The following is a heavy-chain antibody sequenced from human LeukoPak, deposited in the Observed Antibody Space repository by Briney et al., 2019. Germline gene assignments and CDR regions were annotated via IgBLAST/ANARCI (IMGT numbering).Heavy chain of an antibody. V-gene: IGHV3-53*01. D-gene: IGHD3-10*01. J-gene: IGHJ6*03. CDR3: ARSLRVRGVPDYMDV. CDR1: GFTVSSNY. Sequence: PGGSLRLSCAASGFTVSSNYMTWVRQAPGKGLEWVSVIHKSAITYYADIVKGRFTISRDNSKNIVFLQMNSLRAEDTAVYYCARSLRVRGVPDYMDVWSRGTTVTISS. CDR2: IHKSAIT.